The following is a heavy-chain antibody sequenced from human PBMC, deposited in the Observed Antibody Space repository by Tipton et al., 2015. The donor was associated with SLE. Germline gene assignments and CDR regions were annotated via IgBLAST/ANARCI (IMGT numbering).Heavy chain of an antibody. CDR3: ARGSPTMAAAD. CDR2: IYYTGNT. V-gene: IGHV4-39*07. D-gene: IGHD6-13*01. J-gene: IGHJ4*02. CDR1: GGSISSSSYY. Sequence: TLSLTCTVSGGSISSSSYYWGWIRQPPGKGLEWIGNIYYTGNTFYSPSLKSRVTISVDTSKNQFSLKLSSVTAADTAVYYCARGSPTMAAADWGQGTLVTVSS.